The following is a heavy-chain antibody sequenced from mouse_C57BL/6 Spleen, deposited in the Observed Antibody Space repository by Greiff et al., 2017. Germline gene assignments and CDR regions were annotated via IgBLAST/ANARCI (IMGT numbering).Heavy chain of an antibody. V-gene: IGHV5-6*01. CDR3: ARHGGGSTVVGYYFDY. Sequence: EVQLVESGGDLVKPGGSLKLSCAASGFTFSSYGMSWVRQTPDKRLEWVATISSGGSYTYYPDSVKGRVTISRDNAKNTLYLQMSSLKSEDTAMYYCARHGGGSTVVGYYFDYWGQGTTLTVSS. J-gene: IGHJ2*01. CDR2: ISSGGSYT. CDR1: GFTFSSYG. D-gene: IGHD1-1*01.